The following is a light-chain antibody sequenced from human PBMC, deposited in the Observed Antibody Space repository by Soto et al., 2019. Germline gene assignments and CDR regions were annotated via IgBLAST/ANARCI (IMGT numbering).Light chain of an antibody. CDR3: GTWDTSLSAVV. V-gene: IGLV1-51*01. CDR1: SSNIGKNY. CDR2: DTN. J-gene: IGLJ2*01. Sequence: QSVLTQPPSVSAAPGQKGTISCSGASSNIGKNYVSWYQQLPGTAPKLLIFDTNKRPSGIPDRFSGSKSGTSAALDITALQTGDEADYYCGTWDTSLSAVVFGGGTKVTVL.